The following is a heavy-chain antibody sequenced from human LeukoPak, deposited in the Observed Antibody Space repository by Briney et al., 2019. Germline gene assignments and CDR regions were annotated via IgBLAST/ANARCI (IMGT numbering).Heavy chain of an antibody. CDR3: AKGWDIVVVPAAMGEAYY. V-gene: IGHV3-30*18. J-gene: IGHJ4*02. D-gene: IGHD2-2*01. CDR1: GFTFSSYG. Sequence: GGSLRLSCAASGFTFSSYGMHWVRQAPGKGLEWVAVISYDGSNKYYADSVKGRFTISRDNSKNTLYLQMNSLRAEDTAVYYCAKGWDIVVVPAAMGEAYYWGQGTLVTVSS. CDR2: ISYDGSNK.